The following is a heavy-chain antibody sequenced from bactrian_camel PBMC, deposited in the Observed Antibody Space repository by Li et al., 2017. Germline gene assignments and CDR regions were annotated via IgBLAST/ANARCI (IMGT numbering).Heavy chain of an antibody. CDR3: AADFGVCRFDTRYNY. CDR2: HGTDGST. Sequence: HVQLVESGGGSVQAGGSLRLSCVASGFDFRSFRSYCMGWFRQAPGREREGVAAHGTDGSTMYDDSVKGRFTISSNYAKNMLYLQMNLLKPDDTAMYFCAADFGVCRFDTRYNYRGQGTQVTVS. V-gene: IGHV3S55*01. CDR1: GFDFRSFRSYC. D-gene: IGHD1*01. J-gene: IGHJ4*01.